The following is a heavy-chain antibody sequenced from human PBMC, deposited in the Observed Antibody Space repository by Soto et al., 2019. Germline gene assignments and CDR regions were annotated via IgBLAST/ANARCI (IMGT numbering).Heavy chain of an antibody. CDR1: GFTVSSNY. Sequence: HPGGSLRLSCAASGFTVSSNYMSWVRQAPGKGLEWVSVIYSGGSTYYADSVKGRFTISRDNSKNTLYLQMNSLRAEDTAVYYCARLKDIVVVVAEYYFDYWGQGTLVAVSS. D-gene: IGHD2-15*01. J-gene: IGHJ4*02. V-gene: IGHV3-53*01. CDR3: ARLKDIVVVVAEYYFDY. CDR2: IYSGGST.